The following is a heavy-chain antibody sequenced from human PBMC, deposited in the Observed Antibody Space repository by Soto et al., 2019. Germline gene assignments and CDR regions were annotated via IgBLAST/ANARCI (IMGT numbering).Heavy chain of an antibody. CDR1: GGSISSGGYY. J-gene: IGHJ3*02. Sequence: KASETLSLTCTVSGGSISSGGYYWSWIRQHPGKGLEWIGYIYYSGSTYYNPSLKSRVTISVDTSKNQFSLKLSSVTAADTAVYYCARAHIAARVGDAFDIWGQGTMVTVSS. V-gene: IGHV4-31*03. CDR3: ARAHIAARVGDAFDI. D-gene: IGHD6-6*01. CDR2: IYYSGST.